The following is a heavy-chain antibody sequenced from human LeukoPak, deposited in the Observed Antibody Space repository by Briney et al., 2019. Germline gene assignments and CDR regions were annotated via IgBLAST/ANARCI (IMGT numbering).Heavy chain of an antibody. CDR3: AREGVEEQLVVSGFDP. D-gene: IGHD6-6*01. CDR2: INHRGST. V-gene: IGHV4-34*01. Sequence: SETLSLTCAVYGGSFSGYYWSWIRQPPGKGLEWIGEINHRGSTNYNPSLKRRVTISVDPYNNKFSLKLSSVPAADTAVYYCAREGVEEQLVVSGFDPWGQGTLVTVSS. J-gene: IGHJ5*02. CDR1: GGSFSGYY.